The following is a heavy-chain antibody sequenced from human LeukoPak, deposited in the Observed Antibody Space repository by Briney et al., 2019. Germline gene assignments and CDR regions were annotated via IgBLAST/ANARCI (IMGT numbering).Heavy chain of an antibody. J-gene: IGHJ4*02. V-gene: IGHV3-11*01. CDR1: GFTFSDYY. Sequence: PGGSLRLSCAASGFTFSDYYMSWIRQAPGKGLEWVSYISSSGSTIYYADSVKGRFTISRDNAKNSLYLQMSSLRAEDTAVYYCAKDRGLAVAGTFDYWGQGTLVTVSS. CDR2: ISSSGSTI. CDR3: AKDRGLAVAGTFDY. D-gene: IGHD6-19*01.